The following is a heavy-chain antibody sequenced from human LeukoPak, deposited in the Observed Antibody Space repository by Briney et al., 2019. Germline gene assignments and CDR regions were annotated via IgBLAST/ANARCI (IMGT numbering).Heavy chain of an antibody. J-gene: IGHJ4*02. CDR3: GRGGLSGYYHDY. D-gene: IGHD3-22*01. CDR2: INSDGSTT. Sequence: GGSLRLSCAASGFTFSSYWMHWVRQAPGKGLVWVSRINSDGSTTSYADSVKGRFTIPRNNAKNTLYLQMNSLRAEDTALYYWGRGGLSGYYHDYWGQGTLVTVSS. V-gene: IGHV3-74*01. CDR1: GFTFSSYW.